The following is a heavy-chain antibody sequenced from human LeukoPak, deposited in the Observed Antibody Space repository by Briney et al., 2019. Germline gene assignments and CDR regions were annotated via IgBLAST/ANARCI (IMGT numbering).Heavy chain of an antibody. V-gene: IGHV4-34*01. CDR2: INHSGST. D-gene: IGHD3-22*01. Sequence: SETLSLTCAVYGGSFSGYYWSWIRQPPGKGLEWIGEINHSGSTNYNPSLKSRVTISVDTSKNQFSLKLSSVTAADTAVYYCAARPSRYYYDSSGYYRIDYWGQGTLVTVSS. J-gene: IGHJ4*02. CDR3: AARPSRYYYDSSGYYRIDY. CDR1: GGSFSGYY.